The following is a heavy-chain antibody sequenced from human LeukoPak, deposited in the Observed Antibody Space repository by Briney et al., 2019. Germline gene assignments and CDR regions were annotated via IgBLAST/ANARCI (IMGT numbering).Heavy chain of an antibody. D-gene: IGHD3-22*01. V-gene: IGHV4-39*07. CDR1: GGSVSSSRYY. Sequence: PSETLSLTCPVSGGSVSSSRYYWGWIRQPPGKGLEWIGSIYYTGSTYYKPSLKSRVTMSVDTSKNQFSLKLSSVTAADTAVYYCARVGYYYDSSGYADYWGQGTLVTVSS. CDR2: IYYTGST. CDR3: ARVGYYYDSSGYADY. J-gene: IGHJ4*02.